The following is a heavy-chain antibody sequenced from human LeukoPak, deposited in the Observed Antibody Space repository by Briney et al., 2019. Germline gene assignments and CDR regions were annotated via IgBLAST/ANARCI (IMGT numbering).Heavy chain of an antibody. CDR1: GFTFSNYA. Sequence: PGGSLRLSCAASGFTFSNYAMHWVRQAPGKGLEYVSAISPNGRSTYYANSVKGRFTFSRDNSQNTLYLQLSSLRAEDMAVYYCARARLVVTAIDYWGQGTLVTVSS. CDR2: ISPNGRST. CDR3: ARARLVVTAIDY. J-gene: IGHJ4*02. V-gene: IGHV3-64*01. D-gene: IGHD2-21*02.